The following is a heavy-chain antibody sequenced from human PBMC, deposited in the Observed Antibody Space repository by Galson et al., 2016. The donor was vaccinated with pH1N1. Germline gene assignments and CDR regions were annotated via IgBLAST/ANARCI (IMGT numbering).Heavy chain of an antibody. CDR1: GYTFTGYY. CDR3: ARGRYCNNRDCFMGIDS. V-gene: IGHV1-2*02. D-gene: IGHD2-8*01. J-gene: IGHJ5*01. CDR2: IKPSSGGT. Sequence: SVKVSCKASGYTFTGYYIHWVRQAPGQGLEWMGWIKPSSGGTKYAQKFQGRVTMTRDTSISTADMELSSLRSDDTAIYYCARGRYCNNRDCFMGIDSWGHGTLVTVSS.